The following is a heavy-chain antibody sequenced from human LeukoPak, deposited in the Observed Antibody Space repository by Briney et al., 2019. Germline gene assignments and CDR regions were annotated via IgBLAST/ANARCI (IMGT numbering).Heavy chain of an antibody. D-gene: IGHD2-15*01. CDR2: IYYSGTT. V-gene: IGHV4-39*01. J-gene: IGHJ5*02. CDR1: GGSISSSSYY. CDR3: ARHRDCSGGSCYKWFDP. Sequence: SETLSLTCTVSGGSISSSSYYWGWLRQPPGKRLEWVGSIYYSGTTYYKPSLKSRVTISVDTSKNQFSLRLSSVTAADTAVYYCARHRDCSGGSCYKWFDPWGQGTLVTVSS.